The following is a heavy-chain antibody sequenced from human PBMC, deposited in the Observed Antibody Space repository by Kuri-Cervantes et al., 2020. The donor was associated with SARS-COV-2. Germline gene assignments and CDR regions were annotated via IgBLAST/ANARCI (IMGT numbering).Heavy chain of an antibody. V-gene: IGHV6-1*01. CDR3: ARERDTGSSSSE. CDR1: GDSVSSNSAA. Sequence: LRLSCAISGDSVSSNSAAWNWIRQSPSRGLEWLGRTYYRSKWYNDYAVSVKSRITINPDTSKNRFSLQLNSVTAADTAVYYCARERDTGSSSSEWGQGTLVTVSS. D-gene: IGHD6-6*01. J-gene: IGHJ4*02. CDR2: TYYRSKWYN.